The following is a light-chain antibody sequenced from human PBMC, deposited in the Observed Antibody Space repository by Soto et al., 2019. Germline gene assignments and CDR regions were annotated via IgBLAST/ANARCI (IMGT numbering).Light chain of an antibody. Sequence: DIQMTQSPSTLSASVEDRVTITCRASQSISWYLAWYQQKPGKAPKLLIYDASRFKSGVPSRFSGSGSGTEFTLTISSLQPDDFATYYCQQYDSYSSWTFGQGTKVEVK. CDR2: DAS. CDR3: QQYDSYSSWT. J-gene: IGKJ1*01. CDR1: QSISWY. V-gene: IGKV1-5*01.